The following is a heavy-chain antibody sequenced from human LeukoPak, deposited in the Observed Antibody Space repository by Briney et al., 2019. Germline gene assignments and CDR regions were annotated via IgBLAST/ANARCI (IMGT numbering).Heavy chain of an antibody. CDR1: GFTFSSYG. CDR3: ARDWGGYSYGYYFDC. CDR2: ISRGGSAI. D-gene: IGHD5-18*01. V-gene: IGHV3-48*03. J-gene: IGHJ4*02. Sequence: PGGSLRLSCAASGFTFSSYGMNWVRQAPGKGLEWVSYISRGGSAIYYADSVKGRFTISRDNAKDSLYLQMNSLRAEDTAVYYCARDWGGYSYGYYFDCWGQGTLVTVSS.